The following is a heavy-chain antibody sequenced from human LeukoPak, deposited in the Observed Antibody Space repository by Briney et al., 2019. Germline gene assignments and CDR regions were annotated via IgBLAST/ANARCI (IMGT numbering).Heavy chain of an antibody. CDR2: IIPIFGTA. D-gene: IGHD1-7*01. CDR1: EGTFSSYA. Sequence: ASVKVSCKASEGTFSSYAISWVRQAPGQGLEWMGGIIPIFGTANYAQKFQGRVTITTDESTSTAYMELSSLRSEDTAVYYCARDNYAGANWFDPWGQGTLVTVSS. CDR3: ARDNYAGANWFDP. V-gene: IGHV1-69*05. J-gene: IGHJ5*02.